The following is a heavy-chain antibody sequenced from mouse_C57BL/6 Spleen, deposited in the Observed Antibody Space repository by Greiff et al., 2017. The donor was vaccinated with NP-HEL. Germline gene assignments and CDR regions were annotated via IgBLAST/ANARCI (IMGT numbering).Heavy chain of an antibody. CDR1: GYAFSSSW. Sequence: QVQLQQSGPELVKPGASVKISCKASGYAFSSSWMNWVKQRPGQGLEWIGRIYPGDGDTNYNGKFKGKATLTADKSSSTAYMQLSSLTSEDSAVYFCATYYSNYYAMDDWGKGTSVTVSS. V-gene: IGHV1-82*01. D-gene: IGHD2-5*01. CDR3: ATYYSNYYAMDD. CDR2: IYPGDGDT. J-gene: IGHJ4*01.